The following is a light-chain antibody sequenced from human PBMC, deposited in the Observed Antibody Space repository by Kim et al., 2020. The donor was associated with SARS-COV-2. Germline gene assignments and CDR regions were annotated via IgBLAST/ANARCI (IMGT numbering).Light chain of an antibody. J-gene: IGLJ2*01. CDR2: EDD. CDR1: SSSIASNY. V-gene: IGLV6-57*01. CDR3: QSYDSSNQVV. Sequence: TVAISCRRSSSSIASNYVQWYQQRPGSSPTAVIYEDDQRPSGVPDRFSGSIDSSSNSAALTISGLKTEDEADYYCQSYDSSNQVVFGGGTQLTVL.